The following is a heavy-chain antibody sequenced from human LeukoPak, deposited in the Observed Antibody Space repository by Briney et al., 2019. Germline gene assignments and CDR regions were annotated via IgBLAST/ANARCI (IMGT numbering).Heavy chain of an antibody. CDR3: ARYVDTAMELNWYFDL. J-gene: IGHJ2*01. V-gene: IGHV4-39*01. D-gene: IGHD5-18*01. CDR1: GGSISSSSYY. Sequence: TSETLSLTCTVSGGSISSSSYYWGWIRQPPGKGLEWIGSIYYSGSTYYNPSLKSRVTISVDTSKNQFSLKLSSVTAADTAVYYCARYVDTAMELNWYFDLWGRGTLVTVSS. CDR2: IYYSGST.